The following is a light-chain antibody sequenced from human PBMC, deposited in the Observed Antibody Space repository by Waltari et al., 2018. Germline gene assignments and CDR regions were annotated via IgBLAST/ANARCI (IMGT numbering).Light chain of an antibody. CDR1: RSDVVRYNY. CDR2: DVS. CDR3: CSYAGSSTHVL. Sequence: QSALTHPASVSGSPGHSITISSTGTRSDVVRYNYVSWYQQYPDKAPKLMIYDVSKRPSGVSNRFSGSKSGNTASLTISGLQAEEEADYYCCSYAGSSTHVLFGGGTKLTVL. J-gene: IGLJ2*01. V-gene: IGLV2-23*02.